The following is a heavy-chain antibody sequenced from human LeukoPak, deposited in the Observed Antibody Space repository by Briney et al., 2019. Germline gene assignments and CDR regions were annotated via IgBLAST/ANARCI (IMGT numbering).Heavy chain of an antibody. CDR3: ARGSFTRIVRYGMDV. J-gene: IGHJ6*02. V-gene: IGHV4-39*07. CDR2: INHSGST. D-gene: IGHD1-26*01. Sequence: PSETLSLTCTVSGGSISSSSYYWGWIRQPPGKGLEWIGEINHSGSTNYNPSLKSRVTISVDTSKNQFSLKLSSVTAADTAVYYCARGSFTRIVRYGMDVWGQGTTVTVSS. CDR1: GGSISSSSYY.